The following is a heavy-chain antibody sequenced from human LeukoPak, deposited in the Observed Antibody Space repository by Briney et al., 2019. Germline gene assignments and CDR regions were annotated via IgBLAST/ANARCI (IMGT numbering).Heavy chain of an antibody. V-gene: IGHV4-34*01. D-gene: IGHD3-3*01. Sequence: SETLSLTCAVYGGSFSGYYWSWMRQPPGKGLEWIGEINHSGSTNYNPSLKSRVTISVDTSKNQFSLKLSSVTAADTAVYYCARGPRITIFGVVKYYFDYWGQGTLVTVSS. CDR1: GGSFSGYY. CDR2: INHSGST. CDR3: ARGPRITIFGVVKYYFDY. J-gene: IGHJ4*02.